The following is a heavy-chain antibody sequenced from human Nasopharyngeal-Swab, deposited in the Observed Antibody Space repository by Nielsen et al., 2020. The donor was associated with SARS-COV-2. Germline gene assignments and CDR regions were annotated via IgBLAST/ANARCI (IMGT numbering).Heavy chain of an antibody. Sequence: GESLKISCAASGFTFSSYEMNWVRQAPGKGLEWVSYISGSGSTIYYAESVKGRFTISRDNAKNALYLQMNSLRAEDTAVYYCARTLLWFGEALPDYWGQGTLVTVSS. CDR3: ARTLLWFGEALPDY. D-gene: IGHD3-10*01. V-gene: IGHV3-48*03. J-gene: IGHJ4*02. CDR2: ISGSGSTI. CDR1: GFTFSSYE.